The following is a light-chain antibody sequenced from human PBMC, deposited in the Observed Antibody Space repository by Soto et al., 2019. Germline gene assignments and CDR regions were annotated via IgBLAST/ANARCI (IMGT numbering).Light chain of an antibody. V-gene: IGKV1-5*03. Sequence: DIQMTQSPSTLSASVGXXVTXXXXXXXXXSSWLAWYQQKPGKAPKLLIYKASSLESGVPSRFSGSGSGTEFTLTISSLQPDDFATYYCQQYNSYSRTFGQGTKVDIK. CDR3: QQYNSYSRT. CDR1: XXXSSW. J-gene: IGKJ1*01. CDR2: KAS.